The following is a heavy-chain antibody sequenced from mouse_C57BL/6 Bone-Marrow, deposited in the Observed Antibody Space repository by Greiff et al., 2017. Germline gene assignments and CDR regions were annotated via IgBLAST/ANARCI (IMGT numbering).Heavy chain of an antibody. Sequence: QVQLQQPGAELVRPGTSVKLSCKASGYTFTSYWMHWVKQRPGQGLEWIGVIDPSDSYTNYNQKFKGKATLTVDTSSSTAYMQLSSLTSEDSAVYYCASLPGYWGQGTTLTVSS. CDR3: ASLPGY. D-gene: IGHD5-1*01. CDR2: IDPSDSYT. J-gene: IGHJ2*01. CDR1: GYTFTSYW. V-gene: IGHV1-59*01.